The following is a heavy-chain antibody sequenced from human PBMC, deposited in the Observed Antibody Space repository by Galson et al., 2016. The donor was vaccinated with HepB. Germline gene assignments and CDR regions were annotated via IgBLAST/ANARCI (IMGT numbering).Heavy chain of an antibody. J-gene: IGHJ6*02. Sequence: QSGAEVKKPGESVKVSCKASGGTFSSYAISWVRQAPGQGLEWMGGIIPIFGTANYAQKFQGGVTITADESTSTAYMELSSLRSEDTAVYYCARGHKSSSSRVFGYYGMDVWGQGTTVTVSS. CDR3: ARGHKSSSSRVFGYYGMDV. CDR1: GGTFSSYA. V-gene: IGHV1-69*13. D-gene: IGHD6-6*01. CDR2: IIPIFGTA.